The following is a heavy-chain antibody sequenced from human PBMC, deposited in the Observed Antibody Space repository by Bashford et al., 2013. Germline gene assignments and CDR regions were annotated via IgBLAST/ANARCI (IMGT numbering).Heavy chain of an antibody. Sequence: ASVKVSCRASGYTLTDYFMHWVRQAPGQGLEWMGWINPNGGGTRFAQNFQGRVTLTTDTSINTAYMELSGLRSDDTALYYCAKTTSLTAWAPLDYWGQGTLVTVSS. CDR2: INPNGGGT. V-gene: IGHV1-2*02. D-gene: IGHD1-14*01. CDR1: GYTLTDYF. CDR3: AKTTSLTAWAPLDY. J-gene: IGHJ4*02.